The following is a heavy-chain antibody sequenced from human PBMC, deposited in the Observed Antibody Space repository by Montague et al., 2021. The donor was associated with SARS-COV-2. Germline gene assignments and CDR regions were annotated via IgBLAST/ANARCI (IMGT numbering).Heavy chain of an antibody. CDR1: GGSISSSSYY. D-gene: IGHD3-10*01. CDR2: IYYSGST. J-gene: IGHJ6*02. Sequence: SETLSLTCTVSGGSISSSSYYWGWIRQPPGKGLEWIGYIYYSGSTNYNPSLKSRVTISVDTSKNQFSLKLSSVTAADTAVYYCARLTADERLLWFGELLYDYYYYGMDVWGQGTTVTVSS. V-gene: IGHV4-61*05. CDR3: ARLTADERLLWFGELLYDYYYYGMDV.